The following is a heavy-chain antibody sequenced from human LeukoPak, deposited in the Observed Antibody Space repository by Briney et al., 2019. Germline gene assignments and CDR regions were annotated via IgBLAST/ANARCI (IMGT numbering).Heavy chain of an antibody. V-gene: IGHV3-33*01. Sequence: GRSLRLSCAASGFTFSGYGMHWVRQAPGKGLEWVAVIWFDGSNKYYADSVKGRFTISRDNAKNTLYLQMNSLRAEDTAVYYCARTAYDSSAYYDYWGQGILVTVSS. CDR2: IWFDGSNK. CDR1: GFTFSGYG. CDR3: ARTAYDSSAYYDY. D-gene: IGHD3-22*01. J-gene: IGHJ4*02.